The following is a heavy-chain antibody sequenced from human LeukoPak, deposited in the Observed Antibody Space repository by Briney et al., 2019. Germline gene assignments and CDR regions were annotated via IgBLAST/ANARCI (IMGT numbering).Heavy chain of an antibody. CDR1: GFTFGSYG. Sequence: GGSLRLSCAASGFTFGSYGMSWVRQAPGKGLEWVSAISGSGGSTYYADSVKGRFTISRDNSKNTLYLQMNSLRAEGTAVYYCARVSSSGWYFDYWGQGTLVTVSS. CDR3: ARVSSSGWYFDY. CDR2: ISGSGGST. J-gene: IGHJ4*02. V-gene: IGHV3-23*01. D-gene: IGHD6-19*01.